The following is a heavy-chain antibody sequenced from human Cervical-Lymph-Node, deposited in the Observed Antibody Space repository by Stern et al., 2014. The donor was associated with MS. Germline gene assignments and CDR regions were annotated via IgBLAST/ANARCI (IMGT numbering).Heavy chain of an antibody. CDR2: IYHRGPS. CDR1: GGSVSSTNW. J-gene: IGHJ2*01. CDR3: ARERQQYCNSEGCSYWYFDL. D-gene: IGHD2/OR15-2a*01. V-gene: IGHV4-4*02. Sequence: QVQLQDSGPGLVKPSGTLSLTCAVSGGSVSSTNWWSWVRQSPGKGLEWIGNIYHRGPSISRPSLRSRVSISLDNSKNHLSLHLTSVTAADTAVYYCARERQQYCNSEGCSYWYFDLWGRGTLVTVSS.